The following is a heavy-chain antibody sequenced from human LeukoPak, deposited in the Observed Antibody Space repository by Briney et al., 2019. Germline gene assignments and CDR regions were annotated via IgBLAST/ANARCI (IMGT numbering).Heavy chain of an antibody. CDR1: GGSVSSESYY. Sequence: PSETLSLTCTVSGGSVSSESYYWGWIRQPPGKGLEWIGNIYHTGRIDNNPSLKSRVTMSLDTSKNQFSLKLTSVTAADTAVYFCARVLAVPGTPSDYWGQGTLVTVSS. V-gene: IGHV4-61*01. D-gene: IGHD6-19*01. CDR3: ARVLAVPGTPSDY. J-gene: IGHJ4*02. CDR2: IYHTGRI.